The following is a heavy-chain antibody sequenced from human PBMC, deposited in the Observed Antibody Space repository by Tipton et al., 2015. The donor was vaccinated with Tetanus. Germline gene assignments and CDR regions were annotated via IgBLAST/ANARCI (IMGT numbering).Heavy chain of an antibody. D-gene: IGHD3-10*01. CDR2: INHSGST. J-gene: IGHJ6*02. Sequence: GLVKPSETLSLTCAVYGGSFSGYYWSWIRQPPGKGLEWIGEINHSGSTNYNPSLKSRVTISVDTSKNQFSLKLSSVTAADTAVYYCARSGIYYYYGMDVWGQGTTVTVSS. CDR3: ARSGIYYYYGMDV. V-gene: IGHV4-34*01. CDR1: GGSFSGYY.